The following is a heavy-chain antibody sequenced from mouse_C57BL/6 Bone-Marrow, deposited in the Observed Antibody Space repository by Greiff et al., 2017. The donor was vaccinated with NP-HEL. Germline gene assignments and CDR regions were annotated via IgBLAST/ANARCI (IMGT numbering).Heavy chain of an antibody. V-gene: IGHV1-82*01. D-gene: IGHD2-2*01. J-gene: IGHJ2*01. Sequence: VQLVESGPELVKPGASVKISCKASGYAFSSSWMNWVKQRPGKGLEWIGRIYPGDGDTNYNGKFKGKATLTADKSSSTAYMQLSSLTSEDSAVYFCARRGLRRDYFDYWGQGTTLTVSS. CDR3: ARRGLRRDYFDY. CDR2: IYPGDGDT. CDR1: GYAFSSSW.